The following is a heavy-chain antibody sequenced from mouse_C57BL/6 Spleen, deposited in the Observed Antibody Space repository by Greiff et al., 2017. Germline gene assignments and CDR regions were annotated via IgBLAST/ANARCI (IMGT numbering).Heavy chain of an antibody. D-gene: IGHD1-1*01. J-gene: IGHJ1*03. CDR1: GYTFTDYY. CDR2: INPNNGGT. V-gene: IGHV1-26*01. Sequence: VQLQQSGPELVKPGASVKISCKASGYTFTDYYMNWVKQSHGKSLEWIGDINPNNGGTSYNQKFKGKATLTVDKSSSTAYMELRSLTSEDSAVYYCASNYYGSSYVGYFDVWGTGTTVTVSS. CDR3: ASNYYGSSYVGYFDV.